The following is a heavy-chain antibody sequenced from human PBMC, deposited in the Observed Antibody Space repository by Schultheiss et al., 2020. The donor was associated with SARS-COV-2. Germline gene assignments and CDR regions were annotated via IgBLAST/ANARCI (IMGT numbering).Heavy chain of an antibody. J-gene: IGHJ6*02. CDR2: ISWNSGSI. V-gene: IGHV3-9*01. Sequence: GGSLRLSCAASGFTFDDYAMHWVRQAPGKGLEWVSGISWNSGSIGYADSVKGRFTISRDNAKNTLYLQMNSLRAEDTAVYYCAREYDSSGYLTLGYYYGMDVWGQGTTVTVSS. CDR3: AREYDSSGYLTLGYYYGMDV. CDR1: GFTFDDYA. D-gene: IGHD3-22*01.